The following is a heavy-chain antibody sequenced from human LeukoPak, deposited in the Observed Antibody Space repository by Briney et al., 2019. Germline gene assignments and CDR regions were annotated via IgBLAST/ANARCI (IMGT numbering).Heavy chain of an antibody. CDR1: GDSVSSNSAA. CDR3: ARGYNDFWSGNYYYSMDV. Sequence: SQTLSLTCAISGDSVSSNSAAWNWIRQSPSRGLEWLGRTYYRSKWYNDYAVSVKSRITINPDTSKNQFSLQLNSVTPEDTPVYYCARGYNDFWSGNYYYSMDVWGQRTTGTVSS. V-gene: IGHV6-1*01. CDR2: TYYRSKWYN. J-gene: IGHJ6*02. D-gene: IGHD3-3*01.